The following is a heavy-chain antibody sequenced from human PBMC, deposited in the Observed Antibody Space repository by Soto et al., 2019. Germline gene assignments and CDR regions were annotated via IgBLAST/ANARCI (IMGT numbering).Heavy chain of an antibody. CDR3: AREDSGYDLDYYSYYGMDV. D-gene: IGHD5-12*01. J-gene: IGHJ6*02. Sequence: ASVKVSCKAFGYTFTSYAISWGRQAPGQGLEWMGMINPIGGSTSYAQKFQGRVTMTRDTSTSTVYMELSSLRSEDTAVYYCAREDSGYDLDYYSYYGMDVWGQGTTVTVSS. CDR2: INPIGGST. CDR1: GYTFTSYA. V-gene: IGHV1-46*01.